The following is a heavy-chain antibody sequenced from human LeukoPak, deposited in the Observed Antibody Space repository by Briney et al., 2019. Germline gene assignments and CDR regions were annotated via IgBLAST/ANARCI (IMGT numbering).Heavy chain of an antibody. Sequence: ASVKVSCKASGGTFSSYAISWVRQAPGQGLEWMGGIIPIFGTANYAQKFQGRVTITTDESTSTAYMELSSLRSEDTAVYYCARSPLMVRGPTTYYYYYMDVWGKGTTVTVSS. J-gene: IGHJ6*03. CDR1: GGTFSSYA. CDR2: IIPIFGTA. D-gene: IGHD3-10*01. CDR3: ARSPLMVRGPTTYYYYYMDV. V-gene: IGHV1-69*05.